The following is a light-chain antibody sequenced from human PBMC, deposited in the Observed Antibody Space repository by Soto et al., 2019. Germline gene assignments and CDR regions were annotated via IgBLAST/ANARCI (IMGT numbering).Light chain of an antibody. CDR3: QQYNTWPYT. V-gene: IGKV3-15*01. CDR2: GVS. CDR1: QRVSRN. J-gene: IGKJ2*01. Sequence: EIVMTQSPATLSVSPGERATLSCRASQRVSRNIAWYRQKPGQAPTLLIYGVSTRATAIPARFSGSGSGPEFTLTISSLQSEDCAVYYCQQYNTWPYTFGQGTKLEIK.